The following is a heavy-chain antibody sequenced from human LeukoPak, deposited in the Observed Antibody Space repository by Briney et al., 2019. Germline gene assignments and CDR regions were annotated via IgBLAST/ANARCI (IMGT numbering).Heavy chain of an antibody. CDR2: IRTKANNYAT. J-gene: IGHJ4*02. CDR1: GFTVSGST. D-gene: IGHD2-21*02. CDR3: SRHEALPGDY. Sequence: GGSLRLSCAASGFTVSGSTVHWVRQASGKGLDWVGHIRTKANNYATAYAASVKGRFTISRDDSKNTAYLQMNSLKIEDTAVYYCSRHEALPGDYWGQGTLVTVSS. V-gene: IGHV3-73*01.